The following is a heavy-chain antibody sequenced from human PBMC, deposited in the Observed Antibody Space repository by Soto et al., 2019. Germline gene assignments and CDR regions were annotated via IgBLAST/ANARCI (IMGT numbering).Heavy chain of an antibody. Sequence: EVQLLESGGGLVQPGGSLRLSCAASGFTFISYAMSWVRQAPGKWLEWVSALSGSGGSTYYADSVKGRFTSSRDNSKNTLYRQMNSLRAEDTAVYYCAKSRSSVTLFDYWGQGTLVTVSS. CDR1: GFTFISYA. CDR3: AKSRSSVTLFDY. D-gene: IGHD4-17*01. J-gene: IGHJ4*02. V-gene: IGHV3-23*01. CDR2: LSGSGGST.